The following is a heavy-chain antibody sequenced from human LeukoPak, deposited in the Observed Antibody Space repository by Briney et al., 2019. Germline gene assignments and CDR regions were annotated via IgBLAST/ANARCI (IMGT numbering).Heavy chain of an antibody. CDR3: ARLGGGRPYYFDY. V-gene: IGHV3-7*01. CDR1: GFTFSSYW. CDR2: IKQDGSEK. Sequence: PGGSLRPSCAASGFTFSSYWMSWVRQAPGKGLEWVANIKQDGSEKYYVDSVKGRFTISRDNAKNSLYLQMNSLRAEDTAVYYCARLGGGRPYYFDYWGQGTLVTVSS. D-gene: IGHD3-10*01. J-gene: IGHJ4*02.